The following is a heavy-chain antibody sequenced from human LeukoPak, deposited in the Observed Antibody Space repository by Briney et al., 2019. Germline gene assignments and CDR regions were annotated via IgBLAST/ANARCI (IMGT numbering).Heavy chain of an antibody. D-gene: IGHD6-19*01. CDR1: GGSISSSSYY. V-gene: IGHV4-39*07. CDR2: IYYSGST. CDR3: ARVDSGWSIDY. J-gene: IGHJ4*02. Sequence: SETLSLTCPVSGGSISSSSYYWGWIRQPPGKGLEWIGSIYYSGSTYYNPSLKGRVTISVDTSKNQFSLKLSSVTAADTAVYYCARVDSGWSIDYWGQGTLVTVSS.